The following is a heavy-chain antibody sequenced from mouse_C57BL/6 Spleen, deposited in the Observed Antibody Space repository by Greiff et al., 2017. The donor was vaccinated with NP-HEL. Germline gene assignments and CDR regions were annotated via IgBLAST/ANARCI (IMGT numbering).Heavy chain of an antibody. V-gene: IGHV1-52*01. J-gene: IGHJ1*03. CDR1: GYTFTSSW. CDR3: ASSRYLYFDV. Sequence: VPLQQPGAELVRPGSSVQLSCKASGYTFTSSWMHWVKQRPIQGLEWVGNIDPSDSEPHYNQKFTDKATLTVDKSSNTAYMQLSSLTSEDSAVYYFASSRYLYFDVWGTGTTVTVSS. CDR2: IDPSDSEP. D-gene: IGHD1-1*01.